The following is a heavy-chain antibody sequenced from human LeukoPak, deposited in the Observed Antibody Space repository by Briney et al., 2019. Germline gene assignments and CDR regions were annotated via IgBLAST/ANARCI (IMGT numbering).Heavy chain of an antibody. V-gene: IGHV3-33*01. CDR1: GFTFSRFG. D-gene: IGHD3-22*01. Sequence: GGSLRLSCAASGFTFSRFGMHWVRQAPGKGLEWVAVIWYDGSNKYYADSVKGRFTISRDNSKNTLYLEMNSLRAEDTAVYYCARDYYYDSSGYWDYYFDYWGQGTLVSVSS. J-gene: IGHJ4*02. CDR3: ARDYYYDSSGYWDYYFDY. CDR2: IWYDGSNK.